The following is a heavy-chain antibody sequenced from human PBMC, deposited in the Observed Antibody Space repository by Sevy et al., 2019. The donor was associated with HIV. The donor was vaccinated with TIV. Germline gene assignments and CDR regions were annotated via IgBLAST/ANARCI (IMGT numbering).Heavy chain of an antibody. CDR1: GFTFNNAW. D-gene: IGHD2-8*02. CDR2: IKSKTDGGTT. CDR3: TTGAYDYPTGGDRGFGY. J-gene: IGHJ4*02. Sequence: GGSLRLSCAASGFTFNNAWMSWVRQAPGKGLEWVGRIKSKTDGGTTDYAASVKGRFTISRDDSKNTLYLQMNSLKTDDTAVYYCTTGAYDYPTGGDRGFGYWGQGTLVTDSS. V-gene: IGHV3-15*01.